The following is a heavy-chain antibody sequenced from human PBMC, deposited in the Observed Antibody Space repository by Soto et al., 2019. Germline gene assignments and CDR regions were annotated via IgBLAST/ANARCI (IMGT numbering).Heavy chain of an antibody. J-gene: IGHJ4*02. Sequence: SETLSLTCTVSGGSINNHYLSWIRQPPGQGLEWIGYIYYSGSTNYNPSLKSRVTMSVDTSKNQFSLKLSSLTAADTAIYYCARANWFFDYWGPGTLVTVSS. V-gene: IGHV4-59*11. CDR2: IYYSGST. CDR3: ARANWFFDY. D-gene: IGHD7-27*01. CDR1: GGSINNHY.